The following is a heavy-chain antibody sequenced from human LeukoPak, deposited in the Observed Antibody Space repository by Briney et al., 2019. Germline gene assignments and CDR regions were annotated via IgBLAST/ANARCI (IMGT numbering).Heavy chain of an antibody. Sequence: ASVKVSCKASGYIFTNYYMHWVRQAPGEGLEWMGVINPSGRSTTYAQKFQGRVTMTRDTSTSTDYMELTSLKSEDTAVYYCARGGSGSYRGSYYYGMDVWGQGTTVTVSS. V-gene: IGHV1-46*01. CDR2: INPSGRST. J-gene: IGHJ6*02. CDR3: ARGGSGSYRGSYYYGMDV. D-gene: IGHD1-26*01. CDR1: GYIFTNYY.